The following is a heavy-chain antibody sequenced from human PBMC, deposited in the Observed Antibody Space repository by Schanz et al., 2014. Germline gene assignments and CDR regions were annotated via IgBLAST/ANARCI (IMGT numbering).Heavy chain of an antibody. D-gene: IGHD3-10*01. Sequence: EVQLVESGGGFVQPGGSLRLSCAASGFTFSTYWIHWVRQAPGKGLVWVSRINSDGSITTYADSVKGRFTISRDNAKNTLDLQMSSLRAEDAAVYYCARRGVDGLDVWGQGTTVTVSS. CDR3: ARRGVDGLDV. J-gene: IGHJ6*02. CDR2: INSDGSIT. CDR1: GFTFSTYW. V-gene: IGHV3-74*01.